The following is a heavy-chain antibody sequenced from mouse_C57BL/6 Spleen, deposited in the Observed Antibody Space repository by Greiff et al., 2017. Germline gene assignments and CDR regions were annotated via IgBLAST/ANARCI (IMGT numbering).Heavy chain of an antibody. CDR2: ISSGSSTI. J-gene: IGHJ1*03. D-gene: IGHD1-1*01. Sequence: EVKVVESGGGLVKPGGSLKLSCAASGFTFSDYGMHWVRQAPEKGLEWVAYISSGSSTIYYADTVKGRFTISRDNAKNTLFLQMTSLRSEDTAMYYCARPRDYGSSYRYFDVWGTGTTVTVSS. V-gene: IGHV5-17*01. CDR3: ARPRDYGSSYRYFDV. CDR1: GFTFSDYG.